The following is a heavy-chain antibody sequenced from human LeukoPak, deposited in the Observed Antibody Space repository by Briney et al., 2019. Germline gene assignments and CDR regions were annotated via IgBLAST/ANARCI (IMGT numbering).Heavy chain of an antibody. V-gene: IGHV3-74*01. J-gene: IGHJ3*02. CDR1: GFTFSSYW. D-gene: IGHD6-25*01. Sequence: GGSLRLSCAASGFTFSSYWMHWVRQAPGKGLVWVSRIDNYGSSPSYADSVKGRFTISRDNAKNTLYLQMNSLRAEDTAVYYCARDGIAAGLGAFDIWGQGTMVTVSS. CDR3: ARDGIAAGLGAFDI. CDR2: IDNYGSSP.